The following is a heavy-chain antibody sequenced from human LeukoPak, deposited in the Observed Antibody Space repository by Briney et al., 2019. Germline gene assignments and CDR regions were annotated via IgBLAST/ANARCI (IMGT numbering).Heavy chain of an antibody. CDR2: ISYDGSNK. V-gene: IGHV3-30-3*01. D-gene: IGHD4-17*01. CDR3: ARAGGSTVSHSDY. Sequence: PGGPLRLSYAASGFTFSSYAMHWVRQAPGKGLEWVAVISYDGSNKYYADSVKGRFTISRDNSKNTLYLQMNSLRAEDTAVYYCARAGGSTVSHSDYWGQGTLVTVSS. J-gene: IGHJ4*02. CDR1: GFTFSSYA.